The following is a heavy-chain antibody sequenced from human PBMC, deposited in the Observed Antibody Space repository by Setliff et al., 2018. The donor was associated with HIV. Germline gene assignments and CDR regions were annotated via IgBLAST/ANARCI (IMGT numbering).Heavy chain of an antibody. CDR2: INPNSGGT. Sequence: ASVKVSCKASGYTFTGYYMHWVRQAPGQGLEWMGWINPNSGGTNYAQKFQGRVTMTRDTSISTAYMELSRLRSDDTAVYYCARGWGLSYYYDSSGYTPFDYWGQGTLVTRLL. D-gene: IGHD3-22*01. V-gene: IGHV1-2*02. CDR1: GYTFTGYY. J-gene: IGHJ4*02. CDR3: ARGWGLSYYYDSSGYTPFDY.